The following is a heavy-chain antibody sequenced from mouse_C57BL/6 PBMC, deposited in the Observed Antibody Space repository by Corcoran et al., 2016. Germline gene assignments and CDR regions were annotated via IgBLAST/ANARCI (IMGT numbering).Heavy chain of an antibody. CDR3: ARRNYYGNSYAMDY. CDR2: IYPGSGNT. Sequence: QIQLQQSGPELVKPGASVKISCKASGYTFTDYYINWVKQRPGQGLEWIGWIYPGSGNTKYNEKFKGKATLPVDTSYSTAYMQLSSLTSEDSAVYFCARRNYYGNSYAMDYWGQGTSFTVSS. J-gene: IGHJ4*01. V-gene: IGHV1-84*01. CDR1: GYTFTDYY. D-gene: IGHD2-1*01.